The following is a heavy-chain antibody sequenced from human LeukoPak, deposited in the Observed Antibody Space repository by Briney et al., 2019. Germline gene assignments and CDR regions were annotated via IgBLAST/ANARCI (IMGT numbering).Heavy chain of an antibody. Sequence: GGSLRLSCAASGFTFSSYAMSWVRQAPGKGLEWVSAVSGSGGSTYYADSVKGRFTISRDNSKNTLYLQMNSLRAEDTAVYYCAKDAPVNIVVVPAANSWGQGTLVTVSS. D-gene: IGHD2-2*01. CDR3: AKDAPVNIVVVPAANS. J-gene: IGHJ4*02. CDR1: GFTFSSYA. V-gene: IGHV3-23*01. CDR2: VSGSGGST.